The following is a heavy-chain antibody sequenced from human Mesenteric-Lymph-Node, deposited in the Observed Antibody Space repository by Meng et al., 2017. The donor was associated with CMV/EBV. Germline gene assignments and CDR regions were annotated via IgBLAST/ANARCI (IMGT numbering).Heavy chain of an antibody. CDR1: EYTFSNYA. J-gene: IGHJ5*02. D-gene: IGHD2/OR15-2a*01. CDR2: IVPIFNSP. V-gene: IGHV1-69*05. CDR3: ARDFYGRGFDH. Sequence: SCKASEYTFSNYAVSWVRQAPGQGLEWLGGIVPIFNSPTHAPRFQGRVSISTDESTRTVYMDLSSLRSEDTAIYYCARDFYGRGFDHWGQGTLVTVSS.